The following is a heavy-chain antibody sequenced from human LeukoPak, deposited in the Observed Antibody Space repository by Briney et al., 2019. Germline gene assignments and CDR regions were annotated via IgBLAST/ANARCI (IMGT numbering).Heavy chain of an antibody. J-gene: IGHJ6*03. V-gene: IGHV4-34*01. CDR3: ARARGLVPAARTYYYYYYMDV. Sequence: SETLSLTCAVYGGSFSGYYWSWIRQPPGKGLEWIGEINHSGSTNYNPSLKSRVTISVDMSKNQFSLKLSSVTAADTAVYYCARARGLVPAARTYYYYYYMDVWGKGTTVTVSS. CDR2: INHSGST. CDR1: GGSFSGYY. D-gene: IGHD2-2*01.